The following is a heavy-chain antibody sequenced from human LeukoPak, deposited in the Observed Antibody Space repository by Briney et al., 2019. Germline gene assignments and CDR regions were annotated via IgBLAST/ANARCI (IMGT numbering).Heavy chain of an antibody. D-gene: IGHD3-10*01. CDR3: ASSTETYYYGSGSSNLDY. V-gene: IGHV4-34*01. J-gene: IGHJ4*02. Sequence: SETLSLTCAVYGGSFSGYYWSWIRQPPGKGLEWIGEINHSGSTNYNPSLKSRVTISVDTSKNQFSLKLSSVTAADTAVYYCASSTETYYYGSGSSNLDYWGQGTLVTVSS. CDR1: GGSFSGYY. CDR2: INHSGST.